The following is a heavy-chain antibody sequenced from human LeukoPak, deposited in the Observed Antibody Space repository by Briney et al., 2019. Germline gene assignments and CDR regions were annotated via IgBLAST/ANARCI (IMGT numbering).Heavy chain of an antibody. D-gene: IGHD3-22*01. Sequence: ASVKVSCKASGYTFTSYGISWVRQAPGQGLEWMGWISAYNGNTNYAQKLQGRVTMTTDTSTSTAYMELRSLRPDDTAVYYCARGFVYYDSSGYRDDYWGQGTLVTVSS. V-gene: IGHV1-18*01. CDR2: ISAYNGNT. CDR1: GYTFTSYG. CDR3: ARGFVYYDSSGYRDDY. J-gene: IGHJ4*02.